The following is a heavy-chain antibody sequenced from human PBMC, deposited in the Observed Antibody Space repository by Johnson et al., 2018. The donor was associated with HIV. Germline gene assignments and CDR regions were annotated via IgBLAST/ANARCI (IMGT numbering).Heavy chain of an antibody. J-gene: IGHJ3*02. CDR3: ARWIQLWVAFDI. D-gene: IGHD5-18*01. CDR1: GFTVSTNY. V-gene: IGHV3-66*01. CDR2: IYSGGST. Sequence: VQLVESGGGLVQPGGSLRLSCASGFTVSTNYMSWVRQAPGKGLEWVSVIYSGGSTYYADSVKGRFTISRDNSKNTLYLQMNSLRAEDTAVYYCARWIQLWVAFDIWGQGTMVTVSS.